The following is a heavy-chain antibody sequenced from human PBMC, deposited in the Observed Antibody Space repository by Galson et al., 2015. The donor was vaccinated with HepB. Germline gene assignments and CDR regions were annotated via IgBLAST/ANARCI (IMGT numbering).Heavy chain of an antibody. V-gene: IGHV1-46*01. Sequence: SVKVSCKASGSTFTSYYMHWVRQAPGQGLEWMGIINPSGGSTSYAQKFQGRVTMTRDTSTSTVYMELSSLRSEDTAVYYCARTYLHCSSTSCYALGLLRKWDAFDIWGQGTMVTVSS. CDR2: INPSGGST. CDR1: GSTFTSYY. D-gene: IGHD2-2*01. J-gene: IGHJ3*02. CDR3: ARTYLHCSSTSCYALGLLRKWDAFDI.